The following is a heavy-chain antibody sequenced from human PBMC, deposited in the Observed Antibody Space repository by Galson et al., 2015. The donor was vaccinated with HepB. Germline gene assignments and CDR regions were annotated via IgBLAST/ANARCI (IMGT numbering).Heavy chain of an antibody. Sequence: QSGAEVKEPGESLKISCKASGYSFSNYWIGWVRQVPGKGLEWMGIIYPGDSDTTYSPSLQGQVAISVDKSITTAYLQWSSLKASDNAVYYCARQGLSGYYGDYWGQGTLVTVSS. CDR1: GYSFSNYW. J-gene: IGHJ4*02. CDR2: IYPGDSDT. CDR3: ARQGLSGYYGDY. D-gene: IGHD3-3*01. V-gene: IGHV5-51*01.